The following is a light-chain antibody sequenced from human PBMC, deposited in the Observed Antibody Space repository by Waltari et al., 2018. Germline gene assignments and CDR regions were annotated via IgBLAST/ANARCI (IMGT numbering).Light chain of an antibody. J-gene: IGKJ2*01. CDR3: QQFGGSPMYT. CDR1: QSVDSTY. CDR2: KTS. V-gene: IGKV3-20*01. Sequence: VLTQSPGTLSLSPGAIATLPCRARQSVDSTYLAWYQQNPGPAPTLLIYKTSTRATGIPDRLSGSGSGTDFSLNINILEPGDSAVYYCQQFGGSPMYTFGLGTKLEIK.